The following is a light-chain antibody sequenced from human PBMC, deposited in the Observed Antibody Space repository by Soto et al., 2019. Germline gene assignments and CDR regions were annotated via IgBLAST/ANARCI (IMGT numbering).Light chain of an antibody. CDR3: CSYTGSTTYV. Sequence: QSALTQPASVSGSPGQSITISCTGTSSDVGGYNYVSWYQQHPGKAPKLMIYEVSNRPSGVSNRFSGSKSGNTASLTISGLQAQDEADYYCCSYTGSTTYVFGTATKV. CDR1: SSDVGGYNY. CDR2: EVS. V-gene: IGLV2-14*01. J-gene: IGLJ1*01.